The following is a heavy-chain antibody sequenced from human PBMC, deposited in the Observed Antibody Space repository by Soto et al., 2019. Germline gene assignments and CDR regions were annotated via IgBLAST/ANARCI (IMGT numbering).Heavy chain of an antibody. V-gene: IGHV3-23*01. Sequence: EVQLLESGGGLVQPGGSLRLSCTASGFTLNNHAMSWVRQAPGKGLEWVSVISGSDGSTYYTDSVRGRFSISRDSSKNTLYLQMSSLRAEDTAVYYCASPPRATVTDNIFDFWGPETLVTVSS. CDR1: GFTLNNHA. J-gene: IGHJ4*02. CDR2: ISGSDGST. CDR3: ASPPRATVTDNIFDF. D-gene: IGHD4-17*01.